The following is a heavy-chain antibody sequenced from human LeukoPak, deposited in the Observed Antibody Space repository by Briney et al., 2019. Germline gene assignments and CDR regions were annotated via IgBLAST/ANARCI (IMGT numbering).Heavy chain of an antibody. D-gene: IGHD5-24*01. CDR3: ARRWRSEMATIRAFDI. CDR1: GGSISSGGYY. CDR2: IYYSGST. Sequence: PSETLSLTCTVSGGSISSGGYYWSWIRQHPGRGLEWIGYIYYSGSTYYNPSLKSRVTMSLDTSKNQFSLKLSSVTAADTAVYYCARRWRSEMATIRAFDIWGQGTMVTVSS. J-gene: IGHJ3*02. V-gene: IGHV4-31*03.